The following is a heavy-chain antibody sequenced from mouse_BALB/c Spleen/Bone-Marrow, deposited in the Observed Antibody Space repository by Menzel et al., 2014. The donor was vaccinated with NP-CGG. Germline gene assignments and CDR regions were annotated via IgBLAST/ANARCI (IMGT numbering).Heavy chain of an antibody. CDR3: ARSGFDY. D-gene: IGHD4-1*01. CDR1: GYTFTSSW. V-gene: IGHV1S130*01. CDR2: IHPNSGNT. J-gene: IGHJ2*01. Sequence: VLLVESGSVLVRPGASVKLSCKASGYTFTSSWMHWAKQRPGQGLEWIGEIHPNSGNTNYNEKFKGKATLTVDTSSSTAYVDLSSLTSEDSAVYYCARSGFDYWGQGTTLTVSS.